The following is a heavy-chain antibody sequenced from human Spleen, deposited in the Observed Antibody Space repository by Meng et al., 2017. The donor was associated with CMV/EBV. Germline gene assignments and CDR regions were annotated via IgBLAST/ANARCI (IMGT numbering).Heavy chain of an antibody. CDR1: EYTFTSYY. J-gene: IGHJ6*02. CDR2: INPSGGST. CDR3: ASYYSNYDWDYYYGMDV. D-gene: IGHD4-11*01. V-gene: IGHV1-46*01. Sequence: ASVKVSCKASEYTFTSYYMHWVRQAPGQGLEWMGIINPSGGSTSYAQKFQGRVTMTRDTSTSTVYMELSSLRSEDTAVYYCASYYSNYDWDYYYGMDVWGQGTTVTVSS.